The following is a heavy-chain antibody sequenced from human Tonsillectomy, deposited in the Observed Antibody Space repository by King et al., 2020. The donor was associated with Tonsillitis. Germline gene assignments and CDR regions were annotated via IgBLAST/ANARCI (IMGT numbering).Heavy chain of an antibody. CDR1: GYTFTGYY. CDR2: INPNSGGT. V-gene: IGHV1-2*02. CDR3: ATINGRDGGYDRS. D-gene: IGHD5-12*01. J-gene: IGHJ5*02. Sequence: VQLVESGAEVKKPGASVKVSCKASGYTFTGYYMHWVRQAPGQGLEWMGWINPNSGGTNSAQKFQGRLTMTRDTSISTAYMVLSRLRSGDTAVYYCATINGRDGGYDRSWGQGTLVTVSS.